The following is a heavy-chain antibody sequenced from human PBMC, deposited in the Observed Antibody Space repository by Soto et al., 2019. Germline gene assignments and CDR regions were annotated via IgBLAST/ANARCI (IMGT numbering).Heavy chain of an antibody. CDR2: ISSSGSTI. CDR3: ASGYDFWSGYYVLGNFAY. D-gene: IGHD3-3*01. J-gene: IGHJ4*02. CDR1: GFTFSDYY. Sequence: QVQLVESGGGLVKPGGSLRLSCAASGFTFSDYYMSWIRQAPGKGLVWVSYISSSGSTIYYADSVKGRFTISRDNAKNSLYLHINSLRAEDTAVYYCASGYDFWSGYYVLGNFAYWGQGTLVAVSS. V-gene: IGHV3-11*01.